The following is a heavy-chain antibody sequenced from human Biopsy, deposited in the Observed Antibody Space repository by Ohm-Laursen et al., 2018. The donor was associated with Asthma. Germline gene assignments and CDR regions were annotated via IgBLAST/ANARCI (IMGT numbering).Heavy chain of an antibody. Sequence: SLRLSCAAPGFTFSSYSMNWVRQAPGKGLEWLSYISSSSSTIYYADSVKGRFTISRDNAKNSLYLQMNSLRDEDTAVYYCARFKRGYSYGYAGVFDYWGQGTLVTVSS. CDR2: ISSSSSTI. D-gene: IGHD5-18*01. J-gene: IGHJ4*02. CDR3: ARFKRGYSYGYAGVFDY. CDR1: GFTFSSYS. V-gene: IGHV3-48*02.